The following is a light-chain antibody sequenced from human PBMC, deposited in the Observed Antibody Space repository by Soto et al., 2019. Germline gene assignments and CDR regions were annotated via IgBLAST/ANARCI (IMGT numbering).Light chain of an antibody. CDR2: AAS. Sequence: DVPMTQSPSSLSASVGDSLTLTCRASQTVTSYLNWYQQKPGKAPKLLIYAASTLQSGVPSRFSGSGSGTEFTLTIISLQPEDFATYYCQQSYRFPKTFGRGTKVDIK. J-gene: IGKJ1*01. CDR1: QTVTSY. V-gene: IGKV1-39*01. CDR3: QQSYRFPKT.